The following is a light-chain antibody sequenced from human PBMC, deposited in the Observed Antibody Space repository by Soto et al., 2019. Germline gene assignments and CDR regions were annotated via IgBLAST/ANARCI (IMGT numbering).Light chain of an antibody. CDR1: QSVSSSY. J-gene: IGKJ1*01. CDR2: GAS. V-gene: IGKV3-20*01. Sequence: EIGLTQSPGTLSLSPGERATLSCRASQSVSSSYLAWYQQKPGQAPRLLIYGASSRATGIPDRFSGSGSGTDFTLTISRLEPEDFAVYYCQQHGSSPTFGQGTKVEIK. CDR3: QQHGSSPT.